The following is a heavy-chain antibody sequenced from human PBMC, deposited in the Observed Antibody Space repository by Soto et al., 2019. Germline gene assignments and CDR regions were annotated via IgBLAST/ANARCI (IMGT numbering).Heavy chain of an antibody. CDR2: IYWNDDK. Sequence: GSGPTLVNPTQTLTLTCTFSGFSLSTSGVGVGWIRQPPGKALEWLALIYWNDDKRYSPSLKSRLTITKDTSKNQVVLTMTNMDPVDTATYYCAHSPKNYYGSGSYYKRYYYYYGMDVWGQGTTVTVSS. V-gene: IGHV2-5*01. D-gene: IGHD3-10*01. CDR3: AHSPKNYYGSGSYYKRYYYYYGMDV. J-gene: IGHJ6*02. CDR1: GFSLSTSGVG.